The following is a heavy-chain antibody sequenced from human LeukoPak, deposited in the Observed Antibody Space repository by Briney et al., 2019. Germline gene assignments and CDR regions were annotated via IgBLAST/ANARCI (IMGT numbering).Heavy chain of an antibody. CDR1: GGSFSGYY. CDR2: INHSGST. J-gene: IGHJ4*02. Sequence: SETLSLTCAVYGGSFSGYYWSWIRQPPGKGLEWIGEINHSGSTNYNPSLKSRVTISVDTSKNQFSLKLSSVTAADTAVYYCARHDRIIASPIVWGQGTLVTVSS. V-gene: IGHV4-34*01. CDR3: ARHDRIIASPIV. D-gene: IGHD6-13*01.